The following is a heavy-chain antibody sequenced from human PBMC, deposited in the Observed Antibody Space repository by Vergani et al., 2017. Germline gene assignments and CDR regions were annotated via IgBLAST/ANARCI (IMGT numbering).Heavy chain of an antibody. CDR3: ARDLFARIAARVTYYYYYGMDV. V-gene: IGHV3-48*02. Sequence: EVQLVESGGGLVQPGGSLRLSCAASGFTFSRYSMNWVRQAPGKGLEWVSYISSSSSTIYYADSVKGRFTISRDNAKNSLYLQMNSLRDEDTAVYYCARDLFARIAARVTYYYYYGMDVWGQGTTVTVSS. CDR2: ISSSSSTI. D-gene: IGHD6-6*01. CDR1: GFTFSRYS. J-gene: IGHJ6*02.